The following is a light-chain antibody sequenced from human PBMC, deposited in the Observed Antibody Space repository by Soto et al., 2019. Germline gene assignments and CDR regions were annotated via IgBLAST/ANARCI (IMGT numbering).Light chain of an antibody. J-gene: IGKJ1*01. CDR1: QSVSIK. V-gene: IGKV3-15*01. CDR2: GAS. Sequence: EIVMTQSPATLSVSPGERATLSCRASQSVSIKLAWYQQKPGQAPRLLIYGASTRATGVSDRFSGSGSGTEFTLIISSLQSEDSAVYYCQQYSGSRTFGQGTKVDIK. CDR3: QQYSGSRT.